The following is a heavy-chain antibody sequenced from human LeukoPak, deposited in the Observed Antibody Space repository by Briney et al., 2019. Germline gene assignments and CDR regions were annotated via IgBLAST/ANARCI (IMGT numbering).Heavy chain of an antibody. CDR3: ARCRRDRILYYYYYMDV. Sequence: PSETLSLTCAVYGGSFSGYYWSWIRQPPGKGLEWIGEINHSGSTNYNPSLKSRVTISVDTSKNQFSLKLSSVTAADTAVYYCARCRRDRILYYYYYMDVWGKGTTVTVSS. J-gene: IGHJ6*03. V-gene: IGHV4-34*01. CDR2: INHSGST. CDR1: GGSFSGYY. D-gene: IGHD2-15*01.